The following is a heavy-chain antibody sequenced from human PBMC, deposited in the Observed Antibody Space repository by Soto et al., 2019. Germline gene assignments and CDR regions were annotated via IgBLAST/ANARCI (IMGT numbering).Heavy chain of an antibody. Sequence: ASVKVSCKASGYTFTSYGISWVRQAPGQGLEWMGWISAYNGNTNYAQKLQGRVTMTTDTSTSTAYMELRSLRSDDTAVYYCARGINNCNPVGLCDYWGQGTLVTVSS. J-gene: IGHJ4*02. CDR1: GYTFTSYG. V-gene: IGHV1-18*01. CDR3: ARGINNCNPVGLCDY. CDR2: ISAYNGNT. D-gene: IGHD1-20*01.